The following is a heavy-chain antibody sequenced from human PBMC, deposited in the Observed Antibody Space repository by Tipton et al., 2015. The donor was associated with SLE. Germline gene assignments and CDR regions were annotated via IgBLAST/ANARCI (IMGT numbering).Heavy chain of an antibody. Sequence: TLSLTCTVSGGSITSGSYYWGWIRQPAGKGLQWIGRIYSGGSSNYNPSLKGRVTISEDRSENQFSLRLTAVTAADTAVYYCARDPSGDYDSSGYYRRYFYYMDVWGKGTTVTVSS. CDR2: IYSGGSS. D-gene: IGHD3-22*01. J-gene: IGHJ6*03. CDR1: GGSITSGSYY. CDR3: ARDPSGDYDSSGYYRRYFYYMDV. V-gene: IGHV4-61*02.